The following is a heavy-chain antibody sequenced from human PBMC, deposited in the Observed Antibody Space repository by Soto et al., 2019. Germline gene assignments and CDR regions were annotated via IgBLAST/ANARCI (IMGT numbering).Heavy chain of an antibody. CDR1: GYSISSGYY. J-gene: IGHJ3*02. D-gene: IGHD3-22*01. CDR3: ARDSSGYYRRRYAFDI. V-gene: IGHV4-38-2*02. Sequence: PSETLSLTCAVSGYSISSGYYWGWIRQPPGKGLEWIGSIYHSGSTYYNPSLKSRVTISVDTSKNQFSLKLSSVTAADTAVYYCARDSSGYYRRRYAFDIWGQGTIVTVSS. CDR2: IYHSGST.